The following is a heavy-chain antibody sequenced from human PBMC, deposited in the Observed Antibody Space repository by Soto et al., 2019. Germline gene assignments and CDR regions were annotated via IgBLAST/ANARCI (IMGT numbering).Heavy chain of an antibody. CDR2: ISSSSSTI. D-gene: IGHD5-18*01. Sequence: LRLSCAASGFTFSSYSMNWVRQAPGKGLEWVSYISSSSSTIYYADSVKGRFTISRDNAKNSLYLQMNSLRDEDTAVYYCARAWAMVTSRFDYWGQGTLVTVSS. J-gene: IGHJ4*02. CDR3: ARAWAMVTSRFDY. V-gene: IGHV3-48*02. CDR1: GFTFSSYS.